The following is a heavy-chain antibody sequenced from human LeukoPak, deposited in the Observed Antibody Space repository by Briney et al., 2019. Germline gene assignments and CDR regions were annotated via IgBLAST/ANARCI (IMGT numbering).Heavy chain of an antibody. J-gene: IGHJ4*02. CDR2: ISYDGSNK. CDR1: GFTFSSYG. V-gene: IGHV3-30*18. CDR3: AKDDGFGELLYGFDY. D-gene: IGHD3-10*01. Sequence: GRSLRLSCAASGFTFSSYGMHWVRQAPGKGLEWVAVISYDGSNKYYADSVKGRFTISRDNSKNTLYLQMNSLRAEDTAVYYCAKDDGFGELLYGFDYWGQGTLVTVSS.